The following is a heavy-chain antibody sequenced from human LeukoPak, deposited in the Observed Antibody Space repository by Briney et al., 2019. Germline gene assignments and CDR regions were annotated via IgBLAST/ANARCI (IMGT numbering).Heavy chain of an antibody. CDR2: IYSGGST. D-gene: IGHD4-11*01. CDR3: ASRATVTTDRFWFDP. CDR1: GFTFSTYW. Sequence: GGSLRLSCAASGFTFSTYWMHWVRQAPGKGLVWVSVIYSGGSTSYADSVKGRFTISRDNSKNTLYLQMNSLRAEDTAVYYCASRATVTTDRFWFDPWGQGTLVTVSS. V-gene: IGHV3-53*01. J-gene: IGHJ5*02.